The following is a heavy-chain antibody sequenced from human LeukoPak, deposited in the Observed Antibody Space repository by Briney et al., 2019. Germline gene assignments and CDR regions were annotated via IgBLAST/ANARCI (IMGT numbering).Heavy chain of an antibody. CDR3: ATLGYYDILTGYYEDFDY. J-gene: IGHJ4*02. CDR2: INPSGGST. D-gene: IGHD3-9*01. Sequence: ASVKVSCKASGYTFTSYYMHWVRQAPGQGLEWMGIINPSGGSTSYAQKFQGRVTMTRDTSTSTVYMELSSLRSEDTAVYYCATLGYYDILTGYYEDFDYWGQGTLVTVSS. CDR1: GYTFTSYY. V-gene: IGHV1-46*01.